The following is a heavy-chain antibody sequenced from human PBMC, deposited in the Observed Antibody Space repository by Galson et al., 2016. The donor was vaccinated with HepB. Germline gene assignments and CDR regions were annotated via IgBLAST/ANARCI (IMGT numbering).Heavy chain of an antibody. V-gene: IGHV3-23*01. CDR3: WKGLRTNGYVQADY. J-gene: IGHJ4*02. Sequence: SLSLSCAASGFVFSNYAMIWVRQAPGKGLEWVSAISGNAGVAFYADSVKGRFTISRDSSTDTSFLQMDSLRVEDTALYYCWKGLRTNGYVQADYWGQGNLVTVSS. D-gene: IGHD2-8*01. CDR1: GFVFSNYA. CDR2: ISGNAGVA.